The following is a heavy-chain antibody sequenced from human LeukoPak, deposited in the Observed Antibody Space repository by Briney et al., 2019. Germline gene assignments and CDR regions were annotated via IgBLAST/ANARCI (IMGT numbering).Heavy chain of an antibody. CDR3: ARVRDILTGYPPYFDY. CDR1: GASISSYY. V-gene: IGHV4-39*07. CDR2: IYYSGST. J-gene: IGHJ4*02. D-gene: IGHD3-9*01. Sequence: SETLSLTCAVSGASISSYYWSWIRQPPGKGLEWIGSIYYSGSTYYNPSLKSRVTISVDTSKNQFSLKLSSVTAADTAVYYCARVRDILTGYPPYFDYWGQGTLVTVSS.